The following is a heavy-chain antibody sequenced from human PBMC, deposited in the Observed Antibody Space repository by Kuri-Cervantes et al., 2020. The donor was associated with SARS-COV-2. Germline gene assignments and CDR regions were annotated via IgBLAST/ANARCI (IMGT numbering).Heavy chain of an antibody. D-gene: IGHD3-10*01. CDR1: GYTFSDSY. J-gene: IGHJ4*02. V-gene: IGHV1-2*02. CDR2: IAPNSGGT. CDR3: ARDFWPSGGYFDY. Sequence: ASVKVSCKASGYTFSDSYIHWVRQAPGQGLEWMGWIAPNSGGTNYAQKFQGRVTMTRDTSISTAYMELSRLRSDDTAVYYCARDFWPSGGYFDYWGQGTLVTVSS.